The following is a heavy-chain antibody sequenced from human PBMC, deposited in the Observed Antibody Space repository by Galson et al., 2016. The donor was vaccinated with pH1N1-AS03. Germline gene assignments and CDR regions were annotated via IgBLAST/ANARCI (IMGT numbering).Heavy chain of an antibody. Sequence: SLRLSCAASGVIVSTYAMHWVRQAPGKGLEWLAVISHDGRNKYYADSVKGRITMSRDNYKNTLFVQMDSWRVGDTAVYYCARDSVSGGTYYYGMDVWGQGTTVTVSS. V-gene: IGHV3-30*01. CDR3: ARDSVSGGTYYYGMDV. CDR2: ISHDGRNK. CDR1: GVIVSTYA. J-gene: IGHJ6*02. D-gene: IGHD6-13*01.